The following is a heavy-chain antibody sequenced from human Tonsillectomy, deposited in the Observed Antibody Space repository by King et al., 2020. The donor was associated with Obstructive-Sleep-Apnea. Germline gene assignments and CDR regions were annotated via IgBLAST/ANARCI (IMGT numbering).Heavy chain of an antibody. D-gene: IGHD3-10*01. CDR3: ANSYGSGTYYNLY. CDR2: ITGSGGTT. CDR1: GFTFSSYA. V-gene: IGHV3-23*04. Sequence: VQLVESGGGLVQPGGSLRLFCAASGFTFSSYAMSWVRQAPGKGLEWVSVITGSGGTTYYADSVKGRFTISRDNSKNTLYLQMNSLRAEDTAVYYCANSYGSGTYYNLYWGQGTLVTVSS. J-gene: IGHJ4*02.